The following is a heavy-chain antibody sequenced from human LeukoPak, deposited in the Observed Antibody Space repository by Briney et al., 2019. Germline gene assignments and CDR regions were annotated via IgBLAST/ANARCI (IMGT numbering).Heavy chain of an antibody. Sequence: GGSLRLSCAASGFTFSFYSMNWVRQAPGKGLQWVSSISSSSDYIYYADSMKGRFTISRDNAKNSLYLQMNSLRAEDTAVYYCARESPGTTVFDYWGQGTLVTVSS. CDR3: ARESPGTTVFDY. CDR1: GFTFSFYS. J-gene: IGHJ4*02. D-gene: IGHD1-1*01. V-gene: IGHV3-21*01. CDR2: ISSSSDYI.